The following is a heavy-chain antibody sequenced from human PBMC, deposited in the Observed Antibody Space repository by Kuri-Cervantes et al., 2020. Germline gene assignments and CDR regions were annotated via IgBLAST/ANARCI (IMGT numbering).Heavy chain of an antibody. CDR3: TRGFCSGGSCGYMDV. D-gene: IGHD2-15*01. CDR1: GFTFSSYA. J-gene: IGHJ6*03. Sequence: GRSLRLSCAASGFTFSSYAMHWVRQASGKGLEWVGLSANRGSNYATVNAATVGGRFTFSRDDSKNTAYLQMNSLKTEDTAVYFCTRGFCSGGSCGYMDVWGKGTTVTVSS. CDR2: SANRGSNYAT. V-gene: IGHV3-73*01.